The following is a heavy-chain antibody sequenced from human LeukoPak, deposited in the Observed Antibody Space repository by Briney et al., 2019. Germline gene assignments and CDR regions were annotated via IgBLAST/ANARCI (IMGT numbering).Heavy chain of an antibody. J-gene: IGHJ6*03. D-gene: IGHD5-18*01. Sequence: GGSLRLSCAASGFTFSSYEMNWVRQAPGKGLEWVSYISSSGSTIYYADSVKGRFTISRDNAKNSLYLQMNSLRAEDTAVYYCARDSRGYSYGWGGAGSSYYMDVWGEGTTVTVSS. CDR3: ARDSRGYSYGWGGAGSSYYMDV. V-gene: IGHV3-48*03. CDR1: GFTFSSYE. CDR2: ISSSGSTI.